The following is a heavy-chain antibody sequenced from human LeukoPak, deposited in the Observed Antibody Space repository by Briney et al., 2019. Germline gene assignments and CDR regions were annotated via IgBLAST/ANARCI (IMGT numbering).Heavy chain of an antibody. Sequence: SETLSLTCTVSGYSISSGDSWGWIRQPPGKGLEWIGSMYHSGNTYYNPSLKSRVTISVDRSKIQFSLKLSSVTAADTAVYYCARERWFDIWGQGTMVTVSS. J-gene: IGHJ3*02. CDR1: GYSISSGDS. CDR3: ARERWFDI. D-gene: IGHD4-23*01. CDR2: MYHSGNT. V-gene: IGHV4-38-2*02.